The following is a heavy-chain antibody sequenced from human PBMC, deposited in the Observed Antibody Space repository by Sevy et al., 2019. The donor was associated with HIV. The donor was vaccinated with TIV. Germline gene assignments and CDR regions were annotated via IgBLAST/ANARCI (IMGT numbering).Heavy chain of an antibody. CDR1: GFTFSSHS. D-gene: IGHD3-22*01. CDR3: ARSYYDASGYSTFDY. J-gene: IGHJ4*02. CDR2: LSSSSTYI. Sequence: GGSLRLACAASGFTFSSHSMSWVRQAPGKGLEWVSSLSSSSTYIFHADSVKGRFTISRDNAMNSLYLQMNSLRAEDTAVYYCARSYYDASGYSTFDYWGQGTLVTVSS. V-gene: IGHV3-21*01.